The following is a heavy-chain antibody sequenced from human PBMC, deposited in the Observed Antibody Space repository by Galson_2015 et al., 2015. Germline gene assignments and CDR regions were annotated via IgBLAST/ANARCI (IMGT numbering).Heavy chain of an antibody. V-gene: IGHV3-66*02. D-gene: IGHD3-10*01. CDR2: IYSDGST. CDR1: GFTVSSKY. Sequence: SLRLSCAASGFTVSSKYMNWVRQAPGKGLEWVSVIYSDGSTYYADSVKGRFTISRDNSKNTLYLQMNSLRVEDTAVYYCARDNGFYYGRAVDYWGQGTLVTVSS. J-gene: IGHJ4*02. CDR3: ARDNGFYYGRAVDY.